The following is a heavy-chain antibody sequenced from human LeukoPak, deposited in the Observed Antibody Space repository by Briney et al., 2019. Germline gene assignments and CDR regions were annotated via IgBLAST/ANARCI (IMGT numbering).Heavy chain of an antibody. Sequence: GGSLRLSCAASGFTFSDYYMTWIRQAPGKGLEWVSYISSSSNNIHYANSVRGRFTISRDNAKNSVYLQMNSLRAEDTAIDYCARAAGWFDPWGQGTLVTVSS. CDR2: ISSSSNNI. J-gene: IGHJ5*02. V-gene: IGHV3-11*01. CDR3: ARAAGWFDP. CDR1: GFTFSDYY.